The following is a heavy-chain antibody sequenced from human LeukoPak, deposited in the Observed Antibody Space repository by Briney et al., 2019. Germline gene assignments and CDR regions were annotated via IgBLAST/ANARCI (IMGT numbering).Heavy chain of an antibody. Sequence: GGSLRLSCAASGFAFSSYWMLWVRRAPGKGLVWVSRIKSDGITTTYADSVKGRFTISRDNAKNTLYLQVNSLRVDDTAVYYCARGVWHYDLWGRGTLVTVSS. J-gene: IGHJ2*01. CDR1: GFAFSSYW. CDR2: IKSDGITT. V-gene: IGHV3-74*01. CDR3: ARGVWHYDL.